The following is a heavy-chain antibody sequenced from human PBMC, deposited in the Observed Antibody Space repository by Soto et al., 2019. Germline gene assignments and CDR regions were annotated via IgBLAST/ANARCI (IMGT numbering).Heavy chain of an antibody. CDR1: GLKFDDLG. J-gene: IGHJ4*02. V-gene: IGHV3-23*01. CDR2: ISATGGST. Sequence: SAALGLKFDDLGISCVIQAPGKGLEWVATISATGGSTYYADSVKGRFTISRDNSKNTLYLQMNGLRVEDTAAYYCAKARLAGNFDYWGQGTQVSVSS. CDR3: AKARLAGNFDY.